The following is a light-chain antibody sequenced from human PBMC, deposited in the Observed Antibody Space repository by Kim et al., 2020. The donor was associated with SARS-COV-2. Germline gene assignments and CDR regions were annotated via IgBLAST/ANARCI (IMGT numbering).Light chain of an antibody. V-gene: IGKV1-27*01. Sequence: DIQMAQSPSSLSASVGDRVTITCRASQGISNSLAWYRQKPGKVPMLLIYGASTLQSGVPSRFSGSGSGTDFTLTISSLQPEDAATYYCQKYNSAPWTFGQGTKLEIK. CDR3: QKYNSAPWT. CDR2: GAS. CDR1: QGISNS. J-gene: IGKJ1*01.